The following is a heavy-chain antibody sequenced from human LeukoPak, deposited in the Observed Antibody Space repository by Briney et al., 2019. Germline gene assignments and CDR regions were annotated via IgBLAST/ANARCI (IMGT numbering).Heavy chain of an antibody. Sequence: GRSLRFSCAASGFTVSSNYMSWVRQAPGKGLKWVSDIYSGGSTYYADSVKGRFTISRDNSKNTLYLQMNSLRAEDTAVYYCAREKGGIQLWLAWGQGTLVTVSS. J-gene: IGHJ5*02. CDR2: IYSGGST. CDR3: AREKGGIQLWLA. CDR1: GFTVSSNY. D-gene: IGHD5-18*01. V-gene: IGHV3-66*01.